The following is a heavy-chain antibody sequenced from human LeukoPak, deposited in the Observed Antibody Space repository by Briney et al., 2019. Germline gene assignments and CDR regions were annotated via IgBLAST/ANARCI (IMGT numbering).Heavy chain of an antibody. CDR1: GFTFRSYD. J-gene: IGHJ5*02. D-gene: IGHD2-21*02. CDR3: ARLGVVTTIEHWFDP. V-gene: IGHV4-39*01. CDR2: IYYSGST. Sequence: GSLRLSCAASGFTFRSYDMSWVRQAPGKGLEWIGSIYYSGSTYYNPSLKSRVTISVDTSKNQFSLRLTSVTAADTAVYYCARLGVVTTIEHWFDPWGQGTLVTVSS.